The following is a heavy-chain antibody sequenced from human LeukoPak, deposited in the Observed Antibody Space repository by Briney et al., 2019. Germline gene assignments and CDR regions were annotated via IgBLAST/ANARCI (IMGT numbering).Heavy chain of an antibody. CDR1: AYSFSIYG. V-gene: IGHV1-18*01. CDR2: ISAYNGNT. J-gene: IGHJ4*02. CDR3: ARDSPDGSGTYYNDSPDY. D-gene: IGHD3-10*01. Sequence: ASGTLRRSSSAYSFSIYGYSWDRLAPGQGLEWMGWISAYNGNTNYRQKLQGRVTMTTDTSTSTAYMDLRSLRSDDTAIYYCARDSPDGSGTYYNDSPDYWGQGTLVSVSS.